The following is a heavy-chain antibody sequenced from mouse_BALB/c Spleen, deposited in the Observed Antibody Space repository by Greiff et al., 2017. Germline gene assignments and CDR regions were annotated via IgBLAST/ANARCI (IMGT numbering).Heavy chain of an antibody. D-gene: IGHD1-1*01. J-gene: IGHJ4*01. CDR3: AREGSYYYGSTSMDY. V-gene: IGHV1-87*01. Sequence: QVQLQQSGAELARPGASVKLSCKASGYTFTSYWMQWVKQRPGQGLEWIGAIYPGDGDKRYTQKFKGKATLTADKSSSTAYMQLCSLASEDSAVYYCAREGSYYYGSTSMDYWGQGTSVTVSS. CDR1: GYTFTSYW. CDR2: IYPGDGDK.